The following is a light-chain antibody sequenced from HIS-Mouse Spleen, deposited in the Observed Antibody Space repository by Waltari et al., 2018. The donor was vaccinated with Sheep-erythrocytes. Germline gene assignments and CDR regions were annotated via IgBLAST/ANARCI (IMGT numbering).Light chain of an antibody. CDR2: WAS. CDR3: QQYYSTPFT. Sequence: DIVMTQSPDSLAVSLGERATINCKSSQSFLYSSNNKNYLAWYQQKPGQPPKLLIYWASTRESGVPDRFSGSGSGTDFTLTISSLQAEDLAVYYCQQYYSTPFTFGPGTKVDIK. J-gene: IGKJ3*01. CDR1: QSFLYSSNNKNY. V-gene: IGKV4-1*01.